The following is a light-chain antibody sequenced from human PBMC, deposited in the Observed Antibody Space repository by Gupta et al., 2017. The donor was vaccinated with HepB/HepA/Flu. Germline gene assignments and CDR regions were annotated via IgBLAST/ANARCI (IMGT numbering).Light chain of an antibody. CDR1: SPHIGSNT. CDR2: IDN. Sequence: SVLTQPPSASAIPRPRVTISCSGSSPHIGSNTVNWYQQLPGTSPKLLMYIDNQRPTGVPARFSGSKSGTSASLAISGLQAEDEADYYCSSCDDSRNGMLFGGGTKVTVL. V-gene: IGLV1-44*01. CDR3: SSCDDSRNGML. J-gene: IGLJ2*01.